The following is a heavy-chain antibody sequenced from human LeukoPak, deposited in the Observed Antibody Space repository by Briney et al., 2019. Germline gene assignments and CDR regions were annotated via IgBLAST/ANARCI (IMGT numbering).Heavy chain of an antibody. J-gene: IGHJ5*02. V-gene: IGHV3-11*04. CDR3: ARDSSGWFGDLLHNWLDP. Sequence: GGSLRLSCTASGFTFGDYAMTWVRQAPGRGLEWVSYISSSGRTIYYADSVKGRFTISRDNAKNSLYLQMNSLRDEDTAVYYCARDSSGWFGDLLHNWLDPWGQGTLVTVSS. CDR1: GFTFGDYA. CDR2: ISSSGRTI. D-gene: IGHD3-10*01.